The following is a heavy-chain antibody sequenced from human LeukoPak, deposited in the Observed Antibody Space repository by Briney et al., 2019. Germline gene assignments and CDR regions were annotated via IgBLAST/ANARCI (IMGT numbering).Heavy chain of an antibody. CDR3: ARTSHYVDIAATIPYGIYYFDY. Sequence: ASVKVSCKASGYTFTSYVIHWVRQAPGQRLERMGWINAGNGNTKYSQEFQDRVTITRDTSTSTAYMELRSLRSDDTAVYYCARTSHYVDIAATIPYGIYYFDYWGQGTLVTVSS. CDR1: GYTFTSYV. J-gene: IGHJ4*02. CDR2: INAGNGNT. V-gene: IGHV1-3*01. D-gene: IGHD5-12*01.